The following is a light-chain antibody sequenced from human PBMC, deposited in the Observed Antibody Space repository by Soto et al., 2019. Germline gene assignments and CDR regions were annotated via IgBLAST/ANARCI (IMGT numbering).Light chain of an antibody. V-gene: IGKV3-15*01. CDR3: QQYNNWPDMYT. CDR2: GAS. CDR1: QSLRSS. Sequence: EIVMTQSPATLSVSPGERATLSCRASQSLRSSIAWYQQKPGQAPRLLIYGASTRATGVPGRFSGRGSGTEFTPTPSSPQSADFAVYYCQQYNNWPDMYTFGQGTKLEIK. J-gene: IGKJ2*01.